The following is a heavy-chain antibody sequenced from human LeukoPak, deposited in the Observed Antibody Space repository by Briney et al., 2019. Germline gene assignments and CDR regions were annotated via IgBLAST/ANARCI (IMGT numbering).Heavy chain of an antibody. CDR3: ARGRGTTLRQWFDP. CDR1: GYSISSGYY. V-gene: IGHV4-38-2*02. Sequence: SETLSLTCTVSGYSISSGYYWGWIRQPPGKGLEWIGEINHSGSTNYNPSLKSRVTISVDTSKNQFSLKLSSVTAADTAVYYCARGRGTTLRQWFDPWGQGTLVTVSS. D-gene: IGHD1/OR15-1a*01. CDR2: INHSGST. J-gene: IGHJ5*02.